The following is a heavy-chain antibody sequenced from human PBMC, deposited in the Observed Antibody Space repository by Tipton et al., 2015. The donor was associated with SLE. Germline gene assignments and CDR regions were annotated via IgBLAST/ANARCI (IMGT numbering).Heavy chain of an antibody. J-gene: IGHJ1*01. CDR1: GGSISHGNYY. V-gene: IGHV4-39*07. D-gene: IGHD3-22*01. CDR2: IFYSGTT. CDR3: ARARYDSSGYNQYFQH. Sequence: TLSLTCTVSGGSISHGNYYWGWIRQPPGKGLEWIGNIFYSGTTYYNPSLKSRVTISVDTSKNQFSLKLSSVTAADTAVYYCARARYDSSGYNQYFQHWGQGTLVTVSS.